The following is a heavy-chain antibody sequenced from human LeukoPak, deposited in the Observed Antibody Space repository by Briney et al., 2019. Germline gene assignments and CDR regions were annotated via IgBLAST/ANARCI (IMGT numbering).Heavy chain of an antibody. CDR2: FYPGDSDT. CDR1: GYSFTSYW. V-gene: IGHV5-51*01. J-gene: IGHJ3*02. D-gene: IGHD5-24*01. Sequence: GESLKISCKGSGYSFTSYWIGWVRQMPGKGLEWMGIFYPGDSDTRYSPSFQGQVTISADKSISTAYLQWSSLKASDTAMYYCARQSRDGYNYLPHAFDIWGQGTMVTVSS. CDR3: ARQSRDGYNYLPHAFDI.